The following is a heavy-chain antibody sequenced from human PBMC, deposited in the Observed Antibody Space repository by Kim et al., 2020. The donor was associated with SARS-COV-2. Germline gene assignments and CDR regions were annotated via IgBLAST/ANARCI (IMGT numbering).Heavy chain of an antibody. Sequence: NSHPSLKSRVTISVDTSKNQFSLKLSSVTAADTAVYYCARGGGYSYGAIDYWGQGTLVTVSS. V-gene: IGHV4-34*01. D-gene: IGHD5-18*01. J-gene: IGHJ4*02. CDR3: ARGGGYSYGAIDY.